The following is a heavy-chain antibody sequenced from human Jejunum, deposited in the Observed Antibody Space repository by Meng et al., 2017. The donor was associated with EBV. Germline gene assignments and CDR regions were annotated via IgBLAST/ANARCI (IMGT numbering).Heavy chain of an antibody. J-gene: IGHJ4*02. V-gene: IGHV1-46*01. D-gene: IGHD5-12*01. Sequence: QVQLVQSGAEVQKPGAPVKLSCKTSGYTFTDKHVHWVRQAPGQGLEWMGILNPSNGATSYAQRIRDRVTMTRDTSTTTAYMELSSLRSEDTALYYCVGEIVAPYSFDQWGQGNLVTVSS. CDR1: GYTFTDKH. CDR2: LNPSNGAT. CDR3: VGEIVAPYSFDQ.